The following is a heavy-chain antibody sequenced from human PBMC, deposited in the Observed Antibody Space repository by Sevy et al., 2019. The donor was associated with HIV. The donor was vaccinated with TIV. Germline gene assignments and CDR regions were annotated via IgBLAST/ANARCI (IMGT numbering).Heavy chain of an antibody. CDR3: AKRGNYDSRYWYFDL. Sequence: GGSLRLSCEASGFTFSCCAMTWVRQTPGKGLEWVSTIGGSGTSTFYADSVRGRFIISRDNSKNTLFLQMNSLRVEDTAVYFCAKRGNYDSRYWYFDLWGRGTLVTVSS. V-gene: IGHV3-23*01. CDR1: GFTFSCCA. D-gene: IGHD3-22*01. J-gene: IGHJ2*01. CDR2: IGGSGTST.